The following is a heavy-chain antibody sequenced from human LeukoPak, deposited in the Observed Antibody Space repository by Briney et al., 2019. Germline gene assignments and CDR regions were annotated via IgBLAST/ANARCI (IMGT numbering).Heavy chain of an antibody. CDR3: ARGGGLLSGEYYFDY. CDR2: ISSSTSYI. V-gene: IGHV3-21*01. Sequence: PGGSLRLSCAASGFTFSSYSMNWVRQAPGKGLEWVSSISSSTSYIYYADSVRGRFTISRDNAKNSLYLQMNSLRAEDTAVYYCARGGGLLSGEYYFDYWGQGALVTVSS. CDR1: GFTFSSYS. J-gene: IGHJ4*02. D-gene: IGHD3-16*01.